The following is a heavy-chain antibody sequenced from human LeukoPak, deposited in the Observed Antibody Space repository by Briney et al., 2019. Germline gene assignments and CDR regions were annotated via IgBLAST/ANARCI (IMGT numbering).Heavy chain of an antibody. Sequence: ASVKVSCKAFGYTFTGHYMHWVRQAPGQGLEWMGWIKPDTGVTYYAQNFQGRFTMATDTSISTVYMELSSLRSDDTAVYYCARDNNWGPDYWGQGTLVTVSS. CDR1: GYTFTGHY. CDR2: IKPDTGVT. V-gene: IGHV1-2*02. J-gene: IGHJ4*02. CDR3: ARDNNWGPDY. D-gene: IGHD7-27*01.